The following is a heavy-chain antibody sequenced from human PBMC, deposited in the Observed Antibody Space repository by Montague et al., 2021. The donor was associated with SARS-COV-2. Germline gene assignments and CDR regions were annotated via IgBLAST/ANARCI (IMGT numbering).Heavy chain of an antibody. D-gene: IGHD3-9*01. CDR3: ARHGPYHEISTGYFRPYYFDH. CDR1: GGTLSSTSFY. V-gene: IGHV4-39*01. J-gene: IGHJ4*02. CDR2: IHYSERP. Sequence: SETLSLTCSVSGGTLSSTSFYWGWIRQPPGRGPEWIGTIHYSERPYYNPSLQSRVTISADRSKDRFSLNLGSVTASDTAVYYCARHGPYHEISTGYFRPYYFDHWGQGSLVTVAS.